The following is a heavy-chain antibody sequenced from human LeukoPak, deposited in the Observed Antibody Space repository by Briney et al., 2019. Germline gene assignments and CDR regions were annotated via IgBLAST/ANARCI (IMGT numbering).Heavy chain of an antibody. CDR2: ISWNSGSI. CDR1: GFTFDDYA. Sequence: PGGSLRLSCAASGFTFDDYAMHWVRQAPGKGLEWVSGISWNSGSIGYADSVKGRFTISRYNAKNSLYLQMNSLRDEDTAVYYCARDYYGSGSLLPRFDYWGQGTLVTVSS. CDR3: ARDYYGSGSLLPRFDY. V-gene: IGHV3-9*01. D-gene: IGHD3-10*01. J-gene: IGHJ4*02.